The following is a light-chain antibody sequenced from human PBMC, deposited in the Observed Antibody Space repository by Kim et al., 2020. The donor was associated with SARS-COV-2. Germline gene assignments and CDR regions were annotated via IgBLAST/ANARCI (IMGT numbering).Light chain of an antibody. J-gene: IGKJ2*01. CDR2: AAS. CDR1: QDISNY. CDR3: QQYDNLPFT. V-gene: IGKV1-33*01. Sequence: SASVGDRVTITCQTSQDISNYLNWYHHKPGQAPKLLISAASNLETGVPSRVSGSGSGTDFTFSISTLQPEDIGTYYCQQYDNLPFTFGQGTKLEI.